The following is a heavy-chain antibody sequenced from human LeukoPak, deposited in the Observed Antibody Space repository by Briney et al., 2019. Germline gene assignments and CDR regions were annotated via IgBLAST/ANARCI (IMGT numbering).Heavy chain of an antibody. CDR3: ARGAYKYEY. V-gene: IGHV4-59*11. D-gene: IGHD5-18*01. J-gene: IGHJ4*02. CDR1: GGSISSHY. CDR2: IYCSGST. Sequence: SETLSLTCTVSGGSISSHYWSWIRQPPGKGLEWIGYIYCSGSTNYNPSLKSRVTISVDTSKNQFSLKLSSVTAADTAVYYCARGAYKYEYWGQGTLVTVSS.